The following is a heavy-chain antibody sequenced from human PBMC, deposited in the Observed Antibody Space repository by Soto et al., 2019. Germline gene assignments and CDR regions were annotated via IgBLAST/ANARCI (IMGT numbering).Heavy chain of an antibody. J-gene: IGHJ4*02. Sequence: EVQLVESGGGLIQPGGSLRLSCAASGFTFSSSEMYWVRQAPGKGLEWVSYIHPSGQPIFYADSVKGRFTISRDNAKNSVYLQMNSLRAEDTAVYYCARAIWPEDYWGQGTLVTVSS. V-gene: IGHV3-48*03. CDR3: ARAIWPEDY. CDR1: GFTFSSSE. D-gene: IGHD3-3*01. CDR2: IHPSGQPI.